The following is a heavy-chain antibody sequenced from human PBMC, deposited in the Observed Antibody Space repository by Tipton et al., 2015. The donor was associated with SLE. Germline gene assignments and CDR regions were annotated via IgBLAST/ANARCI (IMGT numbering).Heavy chain of an antibody. CDR3: AVGYDFWSGYPDWFDP. CDR1: GGSISSGYYY. D-gene: IGHD3-3*01. CDR2: IYYSGST. J-gene: IGHJ5*02. Sequence: TLSLTCTVSGGSISSGYYYWSWIRQPPGKGLEWIGYIYYSGSTNYNPSLKSRVTISVDTSKNQFSLKLSSVTAADTAVYYCAVGYDFWSGYPDWFDPWGQGTLVTVSS. V-gene: IGHV4-30-4*08.